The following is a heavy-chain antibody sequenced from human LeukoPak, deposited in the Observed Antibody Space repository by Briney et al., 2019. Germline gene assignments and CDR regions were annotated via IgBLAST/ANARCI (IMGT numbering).Heavy chain of an antibody. D-gene: IGHD5-18*01. Sequence: GASVKLSCKASGYTVTGYYMHWVRQAPGQGLEWMGWINPNSGGTNYAKKFQGRVTMTTDTSISTAYMELSRLRSDETAVYYCARGAPDTAMANFDYWGQGTVVTVSS. J-gene: IGHJ4*02. CDR1: GYTVTGYY. CDR3: ARGAPDTAMANFDY. CDR2: INPNSGGT. V-gene: IGHV1-2*02.